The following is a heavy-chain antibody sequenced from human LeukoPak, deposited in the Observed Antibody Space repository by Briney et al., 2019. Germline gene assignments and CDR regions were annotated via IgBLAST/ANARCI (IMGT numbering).Heavy chain of an antibody. CDR2: IYYSGST. D-gene: IGHD3-22*01. Sequence: SETLSLTCTVSGGSISSYYWSWIRQPPGKGLEWIGYIYYSGSTNYNPSLKSRVTISVDTSKNQFSLKLSSVTAADTAVYYCARSYYDSTPRLFDYWGQGTLVTVSS. J-gene: IGHJ4*02. V-gene: IGHV4-59*12. CDR1: GGSISSYY. CDR3: ARSYYDSTPRLFDY.